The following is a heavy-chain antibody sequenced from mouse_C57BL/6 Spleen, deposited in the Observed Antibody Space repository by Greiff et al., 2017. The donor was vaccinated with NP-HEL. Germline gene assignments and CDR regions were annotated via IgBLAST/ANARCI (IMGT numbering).Heavy chain of an antibody. V-gene: IGHV1-4*01. Sequence: VQLQQSGAELARPGASVKMSCKASGYTFTSYTMHWVKQRPGQGLEWIGYINPSSGYTKYNQKFKDKATLTADKSSSTAYMQLSSLTSEDSAVYYCARHYYGSSGYFDVWGTGTTVTVSS. CDR1: GYTFTSYT. D-gene: IGHD1-1*01. CDR2: INPSSGYT. CDR3: ARHYYGSSGYFDV. J-gene: IGHJ1*03.